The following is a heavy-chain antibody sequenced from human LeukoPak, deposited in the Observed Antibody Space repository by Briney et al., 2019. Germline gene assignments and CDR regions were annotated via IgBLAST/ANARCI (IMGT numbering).Heavy chain of an antibody. D-gene: IGHD3-22*01. J-gene: IGHJ4*02. Sequence: GSVKVSCKTSGYTFTGYYMHWVRQAPGQGLEWMGRINPNSGGTNYAQKFQGRVTMTRDTSISTAYMELSRLRSDDTAVYYCARVYYYDSSGSLLFDYWGQGTLVTVSS. V-gene: IGHV1-2*06. CDR1: GYTFTGYY. CDR2: INPNSGGT. CDR3: ARVYYYDSSGSLLFDY.